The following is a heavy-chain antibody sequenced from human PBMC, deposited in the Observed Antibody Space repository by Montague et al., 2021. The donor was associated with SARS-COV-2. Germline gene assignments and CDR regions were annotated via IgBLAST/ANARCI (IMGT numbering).Heavy chain of an antibody. Sequence: SETLSLTCTVSGGSISSSSYYWGWIRQPPGKGLEWFGSIYYSGNTCYNPSLKSRVTISVDTSKNQFSLKLSSVTAADTAVDYCARLKAPYCSSTSCYSASWFDPWGQGTLVTVSS. D-gene: IGHD2-2*01. J-gene: IGHJ5*02. V-gene: IGHV4-39*01. CDR1: GGSISSSSYY. CDR2: IYYSGNT. CDR3: ARLKAPYCSSTSCYSASWFDP.